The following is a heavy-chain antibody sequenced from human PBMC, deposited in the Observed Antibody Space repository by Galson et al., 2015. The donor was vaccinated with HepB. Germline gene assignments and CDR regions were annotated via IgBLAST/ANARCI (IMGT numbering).Heavy chain of an antibody. V-gene: IGHV5-51*01. CDR3: ARWGGSDWFDP. CDR1: GYSFSRDW. D-gene: IGHD3-16*01. J-gene: IGHJ5*02. CDR2: IYPGDSDT. Sequence: QSGAEVKKPGESLKISCKGSGYSFSRDWIGWGRQMPGKGLEWMGIIYPGDSDTRYSPSFQGQVTISADTSISTAYLQWSSLKASDTALYYCARWGGSDWFDPWGQGTLVTVSS.